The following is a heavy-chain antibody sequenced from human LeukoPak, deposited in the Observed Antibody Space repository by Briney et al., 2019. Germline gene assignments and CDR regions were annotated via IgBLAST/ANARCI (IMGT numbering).Heavy chain of an antibody. CDR2: IYSGGST. V-gene: IGHV3-66*02. J-gene: IGHJ5*02. Sequence: PGGSLRLSCAASGFTVSSNYMSWVRQAPGKGLEWVSVIYSGGSTYYADSVKGRFTISRDNSKNTLYLQMNSLRAEDTAVYYCARDRGVGATAGFNWFDPWGQGTLVTVSS. CDR1: GFTVSSNY. D-gene: IGHD1-26*01. CDR3: ARDRGVGATAGFNWFDP.